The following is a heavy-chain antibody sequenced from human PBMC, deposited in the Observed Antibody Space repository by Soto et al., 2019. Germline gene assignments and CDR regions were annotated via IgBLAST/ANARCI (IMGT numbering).Heavy chain of an antibody. Sequence: SETLSLTCTVSGGSISSSDFYWGWLRQTPGKGLELIGSMYYSGSTYYNPSLKSRVTISVDTSKNQFTLKLISVTAAATAVYYCAVVDSTGNWFDPWGEGALVTVS. CDR3: AVVDSTGNWFDP. V-gene: IGHV4-39*01. CDR2: MYYSGST. J-gene: IGHJ5*02. CDR1: GGSISSSDFY. D-gene: IGHD2-2*01.